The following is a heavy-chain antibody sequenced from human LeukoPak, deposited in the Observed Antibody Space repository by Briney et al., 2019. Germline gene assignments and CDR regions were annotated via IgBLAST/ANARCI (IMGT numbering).Heavy chain of an antibody. D-gene: IGHD6-13*01. CDR2: IYFNGDT. J-gene: IGHJ2*01. CDR3: ARVYYSSSYDYWYFDL. Sequence: SETLSLTCTVSNASITNFNFYWGWIRQPPGRGLEWIGSIYFNGDTYYTPSLKIRVTVSIDTSKNQFSLRLSSVTAADTAVYYCARVYYSSSYDYWYFDLWGRGTLVTVSS. V-gene: IGHV4-39*07. CDR1: NASITNFNFY.